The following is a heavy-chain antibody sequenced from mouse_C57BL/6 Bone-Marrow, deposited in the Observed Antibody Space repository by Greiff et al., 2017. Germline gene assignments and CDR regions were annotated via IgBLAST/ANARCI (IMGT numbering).Heavy chain of an antibody. Sequence: QVQLQQPGAELVRPGSSVKLSCKASGYTFTSYWMHWVKQRPIQGLEWIGNIDPSDSETHYNQKFKDKATLTVDKSSSTAYIQLSSLTSEDSAVYYCARSGRYAYCVDYWGQGTTLTVSS. CDR3: ARSGRYAYCVDY. V-gene: IGHV1-52*01. J-gene: IGHJ2*01. CDR2: IDPSDSET. D-gene: IGHD1-2*01. CDR1: GYTFTSYW.